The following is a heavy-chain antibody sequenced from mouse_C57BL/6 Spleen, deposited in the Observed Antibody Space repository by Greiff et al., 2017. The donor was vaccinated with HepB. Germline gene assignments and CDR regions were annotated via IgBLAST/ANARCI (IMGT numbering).Heavy chain of an antibody. J-gene: IGHJ4*01. CDR1: GYTFTSYW. CDR2: IDPNSGGT. Sequence: QVQLQQSGAELARPGASVKLSCKASGYTFTSYWMHWVKQRPGRGLEWIGRIDPNSGGTKYNEKFKSKATLTVDKPSSTAYMQLSSLTSEDSAVYYCARRRLKTTVGAMDYWGQGTSVTVSS. D-gene: IGHD1-1*01. V-gene: IGHV1-72*01. CDR3: ARRRLKTTVGAMDY.